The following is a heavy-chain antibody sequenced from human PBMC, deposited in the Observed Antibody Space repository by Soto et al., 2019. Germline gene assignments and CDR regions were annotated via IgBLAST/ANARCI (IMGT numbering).Heavy chain of an antibody. CDR1: GGSISSYY. CDR3: ARYGSSTSNDASDI. V-gene: IGHV4-59*08. J-gene: IGHJ3*02. D-gene: IGHD2-2*01. Sequence: SETLSLTCTVSGGSISSYYWSWIRQPPGKGLEWIGYIYYSGSTNYNPSLKSRVTISVDTSKNQFSLKLSSVAAADTAVYYCARYGSSTSNDASDIWGQGTMVTVSS. CDR2: IYYSGST.